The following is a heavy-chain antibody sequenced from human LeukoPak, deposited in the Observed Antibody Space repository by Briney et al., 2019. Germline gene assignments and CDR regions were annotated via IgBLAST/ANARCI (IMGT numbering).Heavy chain of an antibody. D-gene: IGHD6-19*01. CDR2: IYPGDSDT. Sequence: GESPMIPCKGSGYSFPSYWIGWVRQMPGKGLELMGIIYPGDSDTSYRPSFHGQVTISADKPISTAYLQWSSLKASDTAMYYCASRRPVAGFFDCWGEGSLVGVCS. CDR3: ASRRPVAGFFDC. CDR1: GYSFPSYW. J-gene: IGHJ4*02. V-gene: IGHV5-51*04.